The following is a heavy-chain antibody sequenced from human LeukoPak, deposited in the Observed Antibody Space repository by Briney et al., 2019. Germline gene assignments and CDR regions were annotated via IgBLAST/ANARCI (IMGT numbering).Heavy chain of an antibody. J-gene: IGHJ4*02. D-gene: IGHD3-10*01. CDR3: ARVNDYDSGSLYRPIDY. CDR2: IYSGGTT. V-gene: IGHV3-53*01. CDR1: GFTVSSNY. Sequence: PGGSLRLSCAASGFTVSSNYINWVRQAPGKGLEWVSLIYSGGTTYYADSVKGRFTISRDNSKNTVHPQMNSLRAEDTAVYSCARVNDYDSGSLYRPIDYWGQGTLVTVSS.